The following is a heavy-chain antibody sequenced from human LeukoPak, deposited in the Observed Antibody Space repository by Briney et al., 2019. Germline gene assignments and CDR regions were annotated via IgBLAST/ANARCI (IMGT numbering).Heavy chain of an antibody. Sequence: SETLSLTCAVSGGSISSGGYSWRWIRQPPGKGLEWIGYIYHSGSTYYNPSLKSRVTISVDRSKNQFSLKLSSVTAADTAVYYCARGGGLRYFDWSEKPFDYWGQGTLVTVSS. J-gene: IGHJ4*02. CDR2: IYHSGST. CDR1: GGSISSGGYS. D-gene: IGHD3-9*01. CDR3: ARGGGLRYFDWSEKPFDY. V-gene: IGHV4-30-2*01.